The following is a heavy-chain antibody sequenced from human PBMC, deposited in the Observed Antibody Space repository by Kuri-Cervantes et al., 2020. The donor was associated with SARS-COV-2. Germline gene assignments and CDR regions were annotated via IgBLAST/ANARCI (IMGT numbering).Heavy chain of an antibody. CDR3: ARGGGRLRWSRAYYYYMDV. Sequence: SCKASGGTFSIYAISWVRQAPGQGLEWMGGIIPIFGTATYAQKFQGRVTITADESTSTAYMELSSLRSVDTAVYYCARGGGRLRWSRAYYYYMDVWGKGTTVTVSS. D-gene: IGHD4-23*01. CDR1: GGTFSIYA. V-gene: IGHV1-69*01. CDR2: IIPIFGTA. J-gene: IGHJ6*03.